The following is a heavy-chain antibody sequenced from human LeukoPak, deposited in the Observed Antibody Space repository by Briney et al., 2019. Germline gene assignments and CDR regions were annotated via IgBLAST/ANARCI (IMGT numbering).Heavy chain of an antibody. V-gene: IGHV3-53*01. CDR2: IYSGGST. CDR1: GFTVSSNY. D-gene: IGHD2-15*01. CDR3: AKDRRWGTYCSGGSCYSVN. J-gene: IGHJ4*02. Sequence: GGSLRLSCAASGFTVSSNYVSWVRQAPGKGLEWVSVIYSGGSTYYADSVKGRFTISRDNSKNTLYLQMNSLRAEDTAVYYCAKDRRWGTYCSGGSCYSVNWGQGTLVTVSS.